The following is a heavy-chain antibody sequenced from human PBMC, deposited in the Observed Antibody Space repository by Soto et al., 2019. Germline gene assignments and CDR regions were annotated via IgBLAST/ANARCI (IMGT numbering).Heavy chain of an antibody. J-gene: IGHJ6*02. Sequence: LPPTCTASGCSINSGDYYWSLIRQAPGKGLGWLGYFYYRESTYTNPSLKDRGSRSLDMSNGQFSLILTSVTAAETAVYYCATAPGPYYHRMHVWGQGTTVTVSS. CDR2: FYYREST. CDR1: GCSINSGDYY. V-gene: IGHV4-30-4*01. CDR3: ATAPGPYYHRMHV. D-gene: IGHD3-10*01.